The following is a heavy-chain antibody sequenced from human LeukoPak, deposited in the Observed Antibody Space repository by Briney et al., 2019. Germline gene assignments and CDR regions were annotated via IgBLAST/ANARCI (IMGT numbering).Heavy chain of an antibody. D-gene: IGHD6-19*01. Sequence: PSETLSLTCAVSGGSISGSNWWSWVRQPPGKGLEWIGEIYHSGSTNYNPSLKSRVTISVDKSKNQFSLKLSSVTAADTAVYYCARAHVSEWPVPAELDYWGQGTLVTVSS. CDR1: GGSISGSNW. V-gene: IGHV4-4*02. CDR2: IYHSGST. CDR3: ARAHVSEWPVPAELDY. J-gene: IGHJ4*02.